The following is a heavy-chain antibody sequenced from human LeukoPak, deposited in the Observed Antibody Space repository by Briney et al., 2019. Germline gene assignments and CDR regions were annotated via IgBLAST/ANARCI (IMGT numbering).Heavy chain of an antibody. CDR2: ISSSSSTI. CDR3: ARETYYYDSSGYPYFDY. D-gene: IGHD3-22*01. J-gene: IGHJ4*02. CDR1: GFTFSSYS. V-gene: IGHV3-48*01. Sequence: GGSLRLSCAASGFTFSSYSMNWVRQAPGKGLEWVSSISSSSSTIYYADSVKGRFTISRDNAKNSLYLQMNSLRAEDTAVYYCARETYYYDSSGYPYFDYWGQGTLVTVSS.